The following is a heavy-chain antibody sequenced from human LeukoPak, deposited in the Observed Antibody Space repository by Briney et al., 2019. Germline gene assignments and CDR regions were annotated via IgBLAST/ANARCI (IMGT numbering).Heavy chain of an antibody. Sequence: SETLSLTCTVSGGSISSGGYYCSWIRQHPGKGLEWIGYIYYSGSTYYNPSLKSRVTISVDTSKNQFSLKLSSVTAADTAVYYCARGGDYDILTGYYRFYWFDPWGQGTLVTVSS. CDR1: GGSISSGGYY. CDR2: IYYSGST. V-gene: IGHV4-31*03. D-gene: IGHD3-9*01. J-gene: IGHJ5*02. CDR3: ARGGDYDILTGYYRFYWFDP.